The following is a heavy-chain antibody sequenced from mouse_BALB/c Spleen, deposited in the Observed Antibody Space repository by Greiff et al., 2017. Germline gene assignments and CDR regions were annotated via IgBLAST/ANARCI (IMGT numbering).Heavy chain of an antibody. Sequence: VQLKQSGAELVRPGVSVKISCKGSGYTFTDYAMHWVKQSHAKSLEWIGVISTYYGDASYNQKFKGKATMTVDKSSSTAYMELARLTSEDSAIYYCAREEDYRYDGAMDYWGQGTSVTVSS. J-gene: IGHJ4*01. D-gene: IGHD2-14*01. CDR2: ISTYYGDA. CDR1: GYTFTDYA. V-gene: IGHV1S137*01. CDR3: AREEDYRYDGAMDY.